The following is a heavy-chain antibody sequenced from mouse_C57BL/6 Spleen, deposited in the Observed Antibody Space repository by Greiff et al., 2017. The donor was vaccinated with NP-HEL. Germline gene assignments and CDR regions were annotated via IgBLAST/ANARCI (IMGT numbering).Heavy chain of an antibody. J-gene: IGHJ1*03. CDR3: TRRVYYGSRYFDV. Sequence: QVQLQQSGAELVRPGASVTLSCKASGYTFTDYEMHWVKQTPVHGLEWIGAIDPETGGTAYNQKFKGKAILTADKSSSTAYMELRSLTSEDSAVYYCTRRVYYGSRYFDVWGTGTTVTVSS. V-gene: IGHV1-15*01. D-gene: IGHD1-1*01. CDR1: GYTFTDYE. CDR2: IDPETGGT.